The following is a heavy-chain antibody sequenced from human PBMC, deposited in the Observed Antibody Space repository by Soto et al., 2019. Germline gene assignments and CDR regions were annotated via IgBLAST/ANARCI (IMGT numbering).Heavy chain of an antibody. J-gene: IGHJ4*02. Sequence: QVQLVQSGAEVKKPGSSVKVSCKASGGTFSSYTISWVRQAPGQGLEWMGRIIPILGIANYAQKFQGRVTITADKSTSTAYMALSSLRSEDTAVYYCARDPKVAAAGKENFDYWGQGTLVTVSS. CDR2: IIPILGIA. V-gene: IGHV1-69*08. D-gene: IGHD6-13*01. CDR1: GGTFSSYT. CDR3: ARDPKVAAAGKENFDY.